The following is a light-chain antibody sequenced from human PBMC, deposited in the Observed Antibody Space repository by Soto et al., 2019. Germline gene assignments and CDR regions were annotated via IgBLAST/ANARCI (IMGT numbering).Light chain of an antibody. CDR1: SSNIGAGYD. V-gene: IGLV1-40*01. CDR3: QSYDSSLSGVV. CDR2: GNS. J-gene: IGLJ3*02. Sequence: QTVVTQPPSVSGAPGQRVTISCTGGSSNIGAGYDVHWYQQLPGAAPKLLIFGNSNRRPGVPDRFSGSKSGTSASLAITGLLAEDEADYYCQSYDSSLSGVVFGGGTKLTV.